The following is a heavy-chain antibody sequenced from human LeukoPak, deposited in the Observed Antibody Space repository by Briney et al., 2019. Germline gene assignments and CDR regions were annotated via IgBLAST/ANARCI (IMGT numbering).Heavy chain of an antibody. D-gene: IGHD5-24*01. CDR1: GFTFSSYA. CDR3: NADWLEIATIIVGPSDY. Sequence: PGGSLRLSCAASGFTFSSYAMSWVRQAPGKGLEWVSAISGSGGSTYYADSVKGRFTISRDNSKNTLYLQMNSLRAEDTAVYYCNADWLEIATIIVGPSDYWGQGTLVTVSS. CDR2: ISGSGGST. V-gene: IGHV3-23*01. J-gene: IGHJ4*02.